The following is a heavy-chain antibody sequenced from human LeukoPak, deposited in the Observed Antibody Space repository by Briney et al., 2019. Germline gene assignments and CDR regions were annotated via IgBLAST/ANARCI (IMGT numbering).Heavy chain of an antibody. CDR3: ARDNRVRLFGVVINDGLDAFDI. CDR2: IYTSGST. D-gene: IGHD3-3*01. V-gene: IGHV4-4*08. CDR1: GGSISSYY. J-gene: IGHJ3*02. Sequence: PSETLSLTCTVSGGSISSYYWSWIRQPPGKGLEWIGYIYTSGSTNYNPSLKSRVTMSVDTSKNQFSLKLSSVTAADTAVYYCARDNRVRLFGVVINDGLDAFDIWGQGTMVTVSS.